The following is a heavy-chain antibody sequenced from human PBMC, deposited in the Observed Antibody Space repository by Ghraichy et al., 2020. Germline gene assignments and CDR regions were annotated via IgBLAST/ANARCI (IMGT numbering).Heavy chain of an antibody. CDR1: GGSFSGYY. V-gene: IGHV4-34*01. J-gene: IGHJ4*02. D-gene: IGHD4-17*01. Sequence: SQTLSLTCAVYGGSFSGYYWSWIRQPPGKGLEWIGQINHSGSTNYNPSLKSRVTISVDTSKNQFSLKLSSVTAADTAVYYCASYGDTGGYWGQGTLVTVSS. CDR3: ASYGDTGGY. CDR2: INHSGST.